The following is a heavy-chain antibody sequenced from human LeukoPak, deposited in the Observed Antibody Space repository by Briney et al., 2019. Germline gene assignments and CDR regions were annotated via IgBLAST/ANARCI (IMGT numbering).Heavy chain of an antibody. Sequence: GGSLRLSCAASGFTFNDYGMHWVRQAPGKGLEWVAVISYDGTKKYYADTVKGRFTISRDNSKNTLYLQMNSLRAEDTAVYYCAKDRYYDFLTDFGYWGQGTLVTVSS. V-gene: IGHV3-30*18. CDR3: AKDRYYDFLTDFGY. D-gene: IGHD3-9*01. J-gene: IGHJ4*02. CDR1: GFTFNDYG. CDR2: ISYDGTKK.